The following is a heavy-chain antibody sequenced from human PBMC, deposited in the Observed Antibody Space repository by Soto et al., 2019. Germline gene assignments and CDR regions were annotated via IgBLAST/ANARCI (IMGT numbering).Heavy chain of an antibody. Sequence: GESLKISCKGSGYSFTNYWIGWVRQMPGKGLEWMGIIYPGDSDTRYSPSFQGQVTISADKSISTAYLQWSSLKASDTAMYYCARRQLARIAVAPYAYWGQGTLVTVSS. CDR1: GYSFTNYW. CDR2: IYPGDSDT. CDR3: ARRQLARIAVAPYAY. J-gene: IGHJ4*02. D-gene: IGHD6-19*01. V-gene: IGHV5-51*01.